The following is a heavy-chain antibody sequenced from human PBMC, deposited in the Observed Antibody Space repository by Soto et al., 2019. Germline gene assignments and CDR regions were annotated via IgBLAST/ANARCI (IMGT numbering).Heavy chain of an antibody. Sequence: SLRLSCAASGFTFSSYAMSWVRHAPGKGLEWVSAISGSGGSTYYADSVKGRFTISRDNSKNTLYLQMNSLRAEDTAVYYCANRLRRRYYMYVWGKGTTVTVS. CDR2: ISGSGGST. CDR1: GFTFSSYA. V-gene: IGHV3-23*01. CDR3: ANRLRRRYYMYV. D-gene: IGHD4-17*01. J-gene: IGHJ6*03.